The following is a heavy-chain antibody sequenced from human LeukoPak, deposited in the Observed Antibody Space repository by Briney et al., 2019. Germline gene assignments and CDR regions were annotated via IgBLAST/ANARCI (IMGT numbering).Heavy chain of an antibody. D-gene: IGHD2-15*01. CDR2: INPNTGDT. V-gene: IGHV1-2*02. Sequence: ASVKVSCKASGYTFTGYYIHWVRQAPGQGLEWMAWINPNTGDTNYALRFQGRVTMTRDTSVNTAYMELSRLRSDDTAVYFCAREESFSGGSQSLDYWGQGTLVTVSS. CDR1: GYTFTGYY. J-gene: IGHJ4*02. CDR3: AREESFSGGSQSLDY.